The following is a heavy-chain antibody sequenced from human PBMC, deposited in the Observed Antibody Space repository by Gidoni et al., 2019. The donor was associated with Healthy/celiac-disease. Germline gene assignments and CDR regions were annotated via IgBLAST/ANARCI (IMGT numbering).Heavy chain of an antibody. CDR3: AKVRAYGGYVYAYDY. CDR1: GFPFSRYA. V-gene: IGHV3-23*01. D-gene: IGHD5-12*01. CDR2: ISGSGGST. Sequence: EVQLLEFGGGLVKPGGSLSPSGPPPGFPFSRYAMSWVRQAPGKGLEWVSAISGSGGSTYYADSVKGRFTISRDNSKNTLYLQMNSLRAEDTAVYYCAKVRAYGGYVYAYDYWGQGTLVTVSS. J-gene: IGHJ4*02.